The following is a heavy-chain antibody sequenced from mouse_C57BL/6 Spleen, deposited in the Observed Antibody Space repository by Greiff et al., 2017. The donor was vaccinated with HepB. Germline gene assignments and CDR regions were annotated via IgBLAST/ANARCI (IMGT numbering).Heavy chain of an antibody. J-gene: IGHJ2*01. V-gene: IGHV1-50*01. CDR3: ARGGIYYDYDGRRVPDY. D-gene: IGHD2-4*01. CDR2: IDPSDSYT. CDR1: GYTFTSYW. Sequence: QVQLQQPGAELVKPGASVKLSCKASGYTFTSYWMQWVKQRPGQGLEWIGEIDPSDSYTNYNQKFKGKATLTVDTSSSTAYMQLSSLTSEDSAVYYCARGGIYYDYDGRRVPDYWGQGTTLTVSS.